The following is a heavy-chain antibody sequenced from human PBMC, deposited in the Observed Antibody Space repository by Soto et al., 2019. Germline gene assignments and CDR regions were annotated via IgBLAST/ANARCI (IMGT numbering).Heavy chain of an antibody. CDR1: GYSFTSYW. CDR2: IDPSDSYT. V-gene: IGHV5-10-1*01. J-gene: IGHJ6*02. CDR3: ARHRIAVAALGMDV. Sequence: GESLKISCKGSGYSFTSYWISWVRQMPGKGLEWMGRIDPSDSYTNYSPSFQGHVTISADKSISTAYLQWSSLKASDPAMYYCARHRIAVAALGMDVWGQGTTVTVSS. D-gene: IGHD6-19*01.